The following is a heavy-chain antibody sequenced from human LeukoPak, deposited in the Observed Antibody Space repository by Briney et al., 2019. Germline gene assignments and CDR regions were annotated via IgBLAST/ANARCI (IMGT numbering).Heavy chain of an antibody. CDR2: ISGTGGST. CDR3: AKEREAYCSGGSCYGSDKLFPADY. J-gene: IGHJ4*02. Sequence: PGGSLRLSCAASRFTFSSYAMTWVRQAPGKGLEWVSSISGTGGSTFYADSVKGRFTISRDNSKNTLYLQMNSLRAEDTAIYYCAKEREAYCSGGSCYGSDKLFPADYWGQGSLVTVSS. CDR1: RFTFSSYA. V-gene: IGHV3-23*01. D-gene: IGHD2-15*01.